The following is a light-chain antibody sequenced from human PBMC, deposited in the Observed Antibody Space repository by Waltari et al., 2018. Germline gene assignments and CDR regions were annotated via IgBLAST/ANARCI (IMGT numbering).Light chain of an antibody. Sequence: EIVITQSPATLSVSPGERVTLSCRASQSVSSDLAWYQQKPGQTPRLLIFGASTRATGVPARFIGTGSGTEFTLTVSSLQSEDSAVYSCQQYNDWPYTFGQGTKLEIK. CDR2: GAS. CDR3: QQYNDWPYT. CDR1: QSVSSD. J-gene: IGKJ2*01. V-gene: IGKV3-15*01.